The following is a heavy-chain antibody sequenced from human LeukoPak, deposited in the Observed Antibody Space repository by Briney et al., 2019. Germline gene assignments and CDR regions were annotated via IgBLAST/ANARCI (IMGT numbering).Heavy chain of an antibody. CDR2: IYYSGST. J-gene: IGHJ4*02. V-gene: IGHV4-39*07. Sequence: SETLSLTCTVSGGSISSSSYYWGWIRQPPGKGLEWIGSIYYSGSTYYNPSLKSRVTISVDTSKNQFSLKLSSVTAADTAVYYCARIFYGDTDYWGQGTLVTVSS. CDR1: GGSISSSSYY. CDR3: ARIFYGDTDY. D-gene: IGHD4-17*01.